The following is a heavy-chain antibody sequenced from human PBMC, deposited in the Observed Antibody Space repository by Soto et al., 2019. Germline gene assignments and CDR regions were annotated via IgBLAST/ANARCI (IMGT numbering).Heavy chain of an antibody. CDR3: AAEYYHDLDSSALFDY. D-gene: IGHD3-22*01. J-gene: IGHJ4*02. CDR2: IVVGSGNT. V-gene: IGHV1-58*01. CDR1: GFTFTRSA. Sequence: GPPVKVSCKASGFTFTRSAVQWVRQARGQRLEWIGWIVVGSGNTNYAQKFQERVTMTRDMSTSTAYMELSSLRSEDTAVYYCAAEYYHDLDSSALFDYWGQGTLVTVSS.